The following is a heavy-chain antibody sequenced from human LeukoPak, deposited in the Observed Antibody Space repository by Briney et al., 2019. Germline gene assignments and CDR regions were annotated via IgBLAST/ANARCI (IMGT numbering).Heavy chain of an antibody. J-gene: IGHJ6*03. Sequence: PSETLSLTCTVSGGSISSGGYYWSWIRQHPGKGLEWIGYIYYSGSTYYNPSLKSRVTISVDTSKNQFSLKLSSVTAADTAVYYCARTFYGSGSYGRYYYYYYMDVWGKGTTVTVSS. CDR3: ARTFYGSGSYGRYYYYYYMDV. CDR1: GGSISSGGYY. D-gene: IGHD1-26*01. V-gene: IGHV4-31*03. CDR2: IYYSGST.